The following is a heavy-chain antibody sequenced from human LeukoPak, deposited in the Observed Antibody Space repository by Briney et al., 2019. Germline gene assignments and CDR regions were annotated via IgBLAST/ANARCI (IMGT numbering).Heavy chain of an antibody. CDR2: ISGSGDST. D-gene: IGHD6-6*01. CDR1: GFTFSSYA. Sequence: GGSLRLSCAASGFTFSSYAMSWVRQAPGKGLEWVSTISGSGDSTYYADSVKGRFTISRDNSKNTLYLQMNSLRAEDTAVYYCAKDLYSSSSPREFDYWGQGTLVTVSS. CDR3: AKDLYSSSSPREFDY. J-gene: IGHJ4*02. V-gene: IGHV3-23*01.